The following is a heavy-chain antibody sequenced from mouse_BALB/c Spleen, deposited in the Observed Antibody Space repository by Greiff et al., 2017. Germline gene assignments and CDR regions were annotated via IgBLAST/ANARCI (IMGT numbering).Heavy chain of an antibody. V-gene: IGHV5-6*01. Sequence: EVKLMESGGDLVKPGGSLKLSCAASGFTFSSYGMSWVRQTPDKRLEWVATISSGGSYTYYPDSVKGRFTISRDNAKNTLYLQMSSLKSEDTAMYYCARQGYDYPVPDYWGQGTTLTVSS. CDR1: GFTFSSYG. CDR3: ARQGYDYPVPDY. CDR2: ISSGGSYT. J-gene: IGHJ2*01. D-gene: IGHD2-4*01.